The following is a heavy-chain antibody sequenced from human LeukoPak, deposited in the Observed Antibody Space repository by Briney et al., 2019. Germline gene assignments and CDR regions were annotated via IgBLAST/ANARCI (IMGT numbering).Heavy chain of an antibody. CDR2: ISYDGSIS. Sequence: EPGGSLRLSYTASGFTFSSHAMHWVRQTPGKGLEWVTVISYDGSISYYTDSVKGRFTFSRDNSKNTLYLQMNSLRAEDTAVYYCVRTVATVGVSKPLDYWGQGALVIVSS. V-gene: IGHV3-30*04. D-gene: IGHD4-23*01. CDR1: GFTFSSHA. J-gene: IGHJ4*02. CDR3: VRTVATVGVSKPLDY.